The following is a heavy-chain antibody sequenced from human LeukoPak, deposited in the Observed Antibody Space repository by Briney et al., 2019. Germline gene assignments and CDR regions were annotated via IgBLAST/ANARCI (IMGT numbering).Heavy chain of an antibody. V-gene: IGHV3-53*01. Sequence: GGSLRLSCAASGFTFSSYAMHWVRQAPGKGLEWVSVIYSGGSTYYADSVKGRFTISRDNSKNTLYLQMNSLRAEDTAVYYCARGSGGSYYMNYWGQGTLVTVSS. CDR3: ARGSGGSYYMNY. CDR2: IYSGGST. D-gene: IGHD1-26*01. J-gene: IGHJ4*02. CDR1: GFTFSSYA.